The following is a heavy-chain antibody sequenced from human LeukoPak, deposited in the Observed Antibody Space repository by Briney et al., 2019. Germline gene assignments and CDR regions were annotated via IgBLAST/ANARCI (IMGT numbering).Heavy chain of an antibody. CDR1: GFTFSNAW. J-gene: IGHJ4*02. V-gene: IGHV3-23*01. D-gene: IGHD3-10*01. Sequence: GGSLRLSCAASGFTFSNAWMNWVRQAPGKGLEWVSAISGSGGSTYYADSVKGRFTISRDNSKNTLYLQMNSLRAEDTAVYYCAKAKNGEIFDYWGQGTLVTVSS. CDR3: AKAKNGEIFDY. CDR2: ISGSGGST.